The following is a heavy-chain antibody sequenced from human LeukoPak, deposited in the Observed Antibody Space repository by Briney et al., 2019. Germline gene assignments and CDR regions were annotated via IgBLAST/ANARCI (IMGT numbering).Heavy chain of an antibody. CDR2: IIPIFGTA. CDR3: ATAPPIAAAGIDY. Sequence: SVKVSCKASGGTFSSYAISWVRQAPGHGLEWMGGIIPIFGTANYAQKFQGRVTITADESTSTAYMELSSLRSEDTAVYYCATAPPIAAAGIDYWGQGTLVTVSS. D-gene: IGHD6-13*01. J-gene: IGHJ4*02. V-gene: IGHV1-69*13. CDR1: GGTFSSYA.